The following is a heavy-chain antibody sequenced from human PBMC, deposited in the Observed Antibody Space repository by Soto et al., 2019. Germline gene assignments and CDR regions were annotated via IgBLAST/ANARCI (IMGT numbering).Heavy chain of an antibody. CDR2: IDLDSRNT. J-gene: IGHJ4*02. Sequence: QVQLVQSGAEVKKPGASVKVSCKASGHTFTGHHMHWVRQAPGQGLEWMGYIDLDSRNTRYAQKFQGRVTTTRDTSITTAYMELSGLRSDDTAVYYCGLEPTGTGGFDSWGQGTLVTVSS. CDR3: GLEPTGTGGFDS. D-gene: IGHD7-27*01. V-gene: IGHV1-2*02. CDR1: GHTFTGHH.